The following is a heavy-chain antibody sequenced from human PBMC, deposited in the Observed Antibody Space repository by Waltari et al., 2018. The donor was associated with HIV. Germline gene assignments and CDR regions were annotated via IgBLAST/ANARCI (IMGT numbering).Heavy chain of an antibody. J-gene: IGHJ6*02. V-gene: IGHV4-34*01. Sequence: QLQLQQWGARLVKASETLSLTCAVNGGSFSDYYWTWVRQPAGKGLEWIGQINHRGRSNYNPSIEGRLSMSVDTSKKQVSLTLNSVTAADTGVYYCARALRYSDWSQNSYGLDVWGQGTPVTVSS. D-gene: IGHD3-9*01. CDR3: ARALRYSDWSQNSYGLDV. CDR2: INHRGRS. CDR1: GGSFSDYY.